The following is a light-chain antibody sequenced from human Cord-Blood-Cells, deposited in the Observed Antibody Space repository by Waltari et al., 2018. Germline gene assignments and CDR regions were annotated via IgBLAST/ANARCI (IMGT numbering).Light chain of an antibody. CDR2: AAS. CDR3: QQYYSYPLYT. J-gene: IGKJ2*01. Sequence: AIRMTQSPYSLSASTGDSVTITCRASQGISSYLAWYQQKPGKAPKLLIYAASTLQSGVPSRFSGSGSGTDFTLTISCLQSEDFATYYCQQYYSYPLYTFGQGTKLEIK. V-gene: IGKV1-8*01. CDR1: QGISSY.